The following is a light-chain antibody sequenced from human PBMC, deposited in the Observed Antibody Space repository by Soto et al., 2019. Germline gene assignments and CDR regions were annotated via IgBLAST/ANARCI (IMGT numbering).Light chain of an antibody. CDR1: QSISSTY. CDR2: GAS. CDR3: QQYVRSPYT. Sequence: EIVLTQSPGSLSLSPGERATLSCRASQSISSTYIAWYQQKRGQAPRLLIFGASSRATGIPDRFSGSGSGTCFSLTISRLEPEDSAVYFCQQYVRSPYTFGPGTKVDIK. J-gene: IGKJ3*01. V-gene: IGKV3-20*01.